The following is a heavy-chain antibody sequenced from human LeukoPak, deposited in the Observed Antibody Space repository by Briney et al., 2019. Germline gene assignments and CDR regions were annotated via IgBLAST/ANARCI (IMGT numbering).Heavy chain of an antibody. D-gene: IGHD3-22*01. V-gene: IGHV4-34*01. CDR2: INHSGST. CDR1: GGSFSGYY. J-gene: IGHJ6*02. Sequence: SETLSLTCAVYGGSFSGYYWSWIRQPPGKGLEWIGEINHSGSTNYNPSLKSRVTTSVDTSKNQFSLKLSSVTAADTAVYYCAGRSGYTTPFYYGMDVWGQGTTVTVSS. CDR3: AGRSGYTTPFYYGMDV.